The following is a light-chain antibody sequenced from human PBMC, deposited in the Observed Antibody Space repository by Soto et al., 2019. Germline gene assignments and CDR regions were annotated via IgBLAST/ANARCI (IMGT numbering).Light chain of an antibody. CDR3: QQRTTWPT. V-gene: IGKV3-11*01. Sequence: EIVLTQSPATLSLSPGDRATLSCRASQSVTSALAWFQQKPGQAPRLLIYDVSRRATGILARFSGSGSGTDFTLTINSLEPEDFAVYYCQQRTTWPTFGGGTKVEIK. CDR1: QSVTSA. CDR2: DVS. J-gene: IGKJ4*01.